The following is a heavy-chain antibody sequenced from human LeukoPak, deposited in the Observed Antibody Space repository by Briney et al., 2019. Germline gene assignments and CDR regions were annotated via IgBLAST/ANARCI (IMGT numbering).Heavy chain of an antibody. CDR2: INPNSGGT. D-gene: IGHD5-12*01. J-gene: IGHJ4*02. V-gene: IGHV1-2*04. CDR1: GYTFTGYY. CDR3: ARGVARRALYYFDY. Sequence: ASVKVSCKASGYTFTGYYMHWVRQAPGQGLEWMGWINPNSGGTNYAQKFQGWVTMTRDTSISTAYMEQSRLRSDDTAVYYCARGVARRALYYFDYWGQGTLVTVSS.